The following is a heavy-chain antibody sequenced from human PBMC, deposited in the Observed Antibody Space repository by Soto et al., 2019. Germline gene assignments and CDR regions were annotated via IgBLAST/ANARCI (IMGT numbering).Heavy chain of an antibody. J-gene: IGHJ4*02. CDR3: ARVGLRLRYFDWFDY. CDR2: ISYDGSNK. V-gene: IGHV3-30-3*01. Sequence: GGSLRLSCAASGFTFSSYAMHWVRQAPGKGLEWVAVISYDGSNKYYADSVKGRFTISRDNSKNTLYLQMNSLRAEDTAVYYCARVGLRLRYFDWFDYWGQGTLVTVSS. CDR1: GFTFSSYA. D-gene: IGHD3-9*01.